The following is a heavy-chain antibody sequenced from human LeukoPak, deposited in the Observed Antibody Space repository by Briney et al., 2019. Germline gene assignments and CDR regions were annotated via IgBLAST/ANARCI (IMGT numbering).Heavy chain of an antibody. CDR3: AKACQAATGSDASDI. J-gene: IGHJ3*02. CDR2: ISWNSGIL. V-gene: IGHV3-9*01. CDR1: GFTFDDYV. D-gene: IGHD6-13*01. Sequence: PGRSLRLSCAASGFTFDDYVMHWVRQAPGKGLEWVSGISWNSGILGYADSVKGRFTISRDNAKNSLYLQMNSLRPEDTALYYCAKACQAATGSDASDIWGLGTMVTVSS.